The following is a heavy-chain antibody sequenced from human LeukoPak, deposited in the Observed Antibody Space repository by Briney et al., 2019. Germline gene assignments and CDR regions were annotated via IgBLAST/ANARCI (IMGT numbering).Heavy chain of an antibody. V-gene: IGHV4-39*01. D-gene: IGHD6-25*01. Sequence: SETLSLSCTVSGGSISTSSDYWGWVRQPPGRGLEWIGRIHYTGITYYNPTLESRLTISVDTSKNQFSLKLSSVTAADTAVFYCVRIAADHPKNYFHYGMDVWGQGTTVTVSS. CDR2: IHYTGIT. CDR3: VRIAADHPKNYFHYGMDV. CDR1: GGSISTSSDY. J-gene: IGHJ6*02.